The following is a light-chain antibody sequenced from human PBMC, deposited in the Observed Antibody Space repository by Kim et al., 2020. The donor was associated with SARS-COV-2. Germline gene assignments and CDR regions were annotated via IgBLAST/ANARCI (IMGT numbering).Light chain of an antibody. Sequence: DIVMTQSPDSLAVSLGERATINCKSSQSVFYNSKKKNCLVWYQQKEGQPPKLLIYWASSRASGVPDRFSGSGSGTDFTLTISNLQAEDVAVYYCQQYFSTPPTFGQGTKVDIK. J-gene: IGKJ1*01. CDR1: QSVFYNSKKKNC. V-gene: IGKV4-1*01. CDR2: WAS. CDR3: QQYFSTPPT.